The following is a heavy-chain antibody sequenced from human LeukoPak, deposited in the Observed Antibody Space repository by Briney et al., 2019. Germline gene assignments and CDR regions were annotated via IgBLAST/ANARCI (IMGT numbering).Heavy chain of an antibody. Sequence: GGSLRLSCAASGFTFDNYGMHWVRQAPGKGLEWVAFVRYDETNKYYVDSVKGRFTISRDNSKNTLYLQMNSLRAEDTAVYYCAKGPRDYYDSSSNWFDPWGQGTLVTVSS. CDR2: VRYDETNK. CDR3: AKGPRDYYDSSSNWFDP. J-gene: IGHJ5*02. CDR1: GFTFDNYG. V-gene: IGHV3-30*02. D-gene: IGHD3-22*01.